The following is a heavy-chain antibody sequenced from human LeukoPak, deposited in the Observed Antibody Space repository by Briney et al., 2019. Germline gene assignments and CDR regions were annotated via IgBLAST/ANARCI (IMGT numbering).Heavy chain of an antibody. CDR2: ISGSGGST. J-gene: IGHJ5*02. CDR1: GFTFSSYA. CDR3: AKDRGVVVVAATPGYWFDP. D-gene: IGHD2-15*01. Sequence: SGGSLRLSCAASGFTFSSYAMSWVRQAPGKGQEWVSAISGSGGSTYYADSVKGRFTISRDNSKNTLYLQMNSLRAEDTAVYYCAKDRGVVVVAATPGYWFDPWGQGTLVTVSS. V-gene: IGHV3-23*01.